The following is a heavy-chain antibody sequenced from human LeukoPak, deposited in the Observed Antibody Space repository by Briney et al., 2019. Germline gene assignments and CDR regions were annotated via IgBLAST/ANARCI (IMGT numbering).Heavy chain of an antibody. J-gene: IGHJ4*02. V-gene: IGHV3-30*03. CDR3: ARDPDSLYYFDS. CDR2: ISYDGSNK. CDR1: GFTFSSYG. Sequence: GGSLRLSCAASGFTFSSYGMHWVRQAPGKGLGWVAVISYDGSNKYYADSVKGRFTISRDNSKNTLYLQMNSLRAEDTAVYYCARDPDSLYYFDSWGQGTLVTVSS.